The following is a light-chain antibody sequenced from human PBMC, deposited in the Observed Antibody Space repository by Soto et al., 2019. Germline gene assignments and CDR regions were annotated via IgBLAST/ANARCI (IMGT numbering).Light chain of an antibody. Sequence: EIVLTQSPATLSLSPGERATLSCRASQSVSRYLAWYQQKPGQAPRLLIYDASTTATGIPARFSGSGSGSGFTLTISNLEPEDFAVYYCQQRSTWPRTFGQGTKLEIK. V-gene: IGKV3-11*01. CDR1: QSVSRY. CDR2: DAS. J-gene: IGKJ2*01. CDR3: QQRSTWPRT.